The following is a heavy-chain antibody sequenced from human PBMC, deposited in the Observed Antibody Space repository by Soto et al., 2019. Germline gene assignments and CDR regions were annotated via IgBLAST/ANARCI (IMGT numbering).Heavy chain of an antibody. Sequence: GGSPRLSCAASGFTFSSYAMHWVRQAPGKGLEWVAVISYDGSNKYYVESVRGRFTVSRDNARNSLYLQMNSLRAEDTAVYYCARGAPSYYDSSGFDAFDIWGQGTMVTVSS. J-gene: IGHJ3*02. CDR3: ARGAPSYYDSSGFDAFDI. CDR2: ISYDGSNK. D-gene: IGHD3-22*01. CDR1: GFTFSSYA. V-gene: IGHV3-30-3*01.